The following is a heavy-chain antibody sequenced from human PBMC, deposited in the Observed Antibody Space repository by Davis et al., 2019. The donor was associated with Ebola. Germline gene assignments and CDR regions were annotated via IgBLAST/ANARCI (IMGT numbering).Heavy chain of an antibody. V-gene: IGHV3-15*01. CDR3: TTSGIWGHDY. J-gene: IGHJ4*02. D-gene: IGHD3-16*01. Sequence: GESLKISCAAPGLTFSNAWMSWVRQTPGKGLEWVGRIKTKTEGGTTDYAAPVKGRFTISRDDSKNTRYLQMNSLKTEDTAVYYCTTSGIWGHDYWGQGTLVTASS. CDR1: GLTFSNAW. CDR2: IKTKTEGGTT.